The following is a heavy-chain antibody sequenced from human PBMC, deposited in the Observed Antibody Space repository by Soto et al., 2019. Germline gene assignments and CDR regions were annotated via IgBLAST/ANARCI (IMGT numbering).Heavy chain of an antibody. D-gene: IGHD6-19*01. V-gene: IGHV3-11*06. J-gene: IGHJ3*02. CDR1: GFNFSDSY. Sequence: HVQLVESGGGLVKPGGSLRLSCAASGFNFSDSYMSWIRQAPGKGLEWVSYISTSSTYTNYADSVRDRFTVSRDNAQNSLFLQMNSLRAEDTAVYYCARHSKLGSGWFDAFDIWGQGTMATVSS. CDR3: ARHSKLGSGWFDAFDI. CDR2: ISTSSTYT.